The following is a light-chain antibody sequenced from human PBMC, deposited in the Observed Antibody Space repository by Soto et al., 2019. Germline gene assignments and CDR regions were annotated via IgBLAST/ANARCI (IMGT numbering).Light chain of an antibody. CDR1: QSISSW. J-gene: IGKJ4*01. CDR2: DAS. CDR3: TQYNSYSELT. V-gene: IGKV1-5*01. Sequence: DIQMTHSPSTLSASVGDRVTITCRASQSISSWLAWYQQKPGKAPKLLIYDASSLESGVPSRFSGSGSGTEFTLTISSLQPDDFAPYHCTQYNSYSELTSGGGKKVDIX.